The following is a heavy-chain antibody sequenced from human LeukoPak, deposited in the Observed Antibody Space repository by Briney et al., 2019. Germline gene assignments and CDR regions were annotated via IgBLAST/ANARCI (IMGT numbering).Heavy chain of an antibody. D-gene: IGHD3-10*01. V-gene: IGHV4-4*07. J-gene: IGHJ4*02. CDR3: ARSLVLSSGSSSDFDL. CDR1: GGSIRSYY. CDR2: MYTSGST. Sequence: SETLSLTCTVSGGSIRSYYWSWIRQPAGKGLEWSGRMYTSGSTNYKPSLKSRVTMSVDTSKNQFSLKLSSVTAADTAVYYCARSLVLSSGSSSDFDLWGQGTLVTVSS.